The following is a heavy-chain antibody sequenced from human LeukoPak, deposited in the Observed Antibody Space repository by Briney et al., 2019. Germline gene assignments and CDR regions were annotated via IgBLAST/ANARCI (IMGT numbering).Heavy chain of an antibody. CDR3: ARMAYDILTGYFQPNWFDP. CDR1: GYTFTNYG. J-gene: IGHJ5*02. CDR2: ISVYNGNT. D-gene: IGHD3-9*01. V-gene: IGHV1-18*01. Sequence: ASVKVSCKASGYTFTNYGISWVRQAPGQGLEWMGWISVYNGNTKNVQKFRGRITMTTDTSTSTAYMELRSLRSDDTAVYYCARMAYDILTGYFQPNWFDPWGQGTLVTVSS.